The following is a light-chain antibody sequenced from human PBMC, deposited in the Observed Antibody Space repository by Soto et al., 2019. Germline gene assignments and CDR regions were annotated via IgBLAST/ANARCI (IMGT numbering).Light chain of an antibody. V-gene: IGKV4-1*01. Sequence: DIVMTQSPDSLAVSLGERATINCKSIQSVLYSSINKNYLAWYQQKPGQPPRLLIYWASGRESGVPDRFSGGGSGTDFTLTISSLQAEDVAVYYCQQYFSAPFTFGPGTKVDIK. CDR2: WAS. CDR1: QSVLYSSINKNY. CDR3: QQYFSAPFT. J-gene: IGKJ3*01.